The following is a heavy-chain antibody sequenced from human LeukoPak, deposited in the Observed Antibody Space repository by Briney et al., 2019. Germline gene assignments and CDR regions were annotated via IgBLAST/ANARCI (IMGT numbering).Heavy chain of an antibody. V-gene: IGHV4-34*01. CDR2: INHIGST. CDR3: ARGSTFWSGYYRGYYYYMAV. CDR1: GVSFSGYY. Sequence: PSETLSPTCAVYGVSFSGYYWSWIRQPPGKGLEWSGEINHIGSTNYNPSLKSRVTISVDMSKNHFSLKLRSVTAADTAVYYCARGSTFWSGYYRGYYYYMAVWGKGTTVTVSS. J-gene: IGHJ6*03. D-gene: IGHD3-3*01.